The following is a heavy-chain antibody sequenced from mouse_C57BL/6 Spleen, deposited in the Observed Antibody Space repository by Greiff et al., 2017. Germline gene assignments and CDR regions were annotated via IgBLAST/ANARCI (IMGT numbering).Heavy chain of an antibody. V-gene: IGHV5-4*01. Sequence: EVKLMESGGGLVKPGGSLKLSCAASGFTFSSYAMSWVRQTPEKRLEWVATISDGGSYTYYPDNVKGRFTISRDNAKNNLYLQMSHLKSEDTAMYYCARDSSGYGYCDYWGQGTTLTVSS. CDR3: ARDSSGYGYCDY. J-gene: IGHJ2*01. CDR2: ISDGGSYT. CDR1: GFTFSSYA. D-gene: IGHD3-2*02.